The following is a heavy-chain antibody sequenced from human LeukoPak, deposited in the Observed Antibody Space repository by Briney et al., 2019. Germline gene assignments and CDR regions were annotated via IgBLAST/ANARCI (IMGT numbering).Heavy chain of an antibody. Sequence: EASVKVSCEASGYTFTSYGISWVRQAPGQGLEWMGWISAYNGNTNYAQKLQGRVTMTTDTSTSTAYMELRSLRSDDTAVYYCATSMESVRDSSLPLNDFDYWGQGTLVTVSS. CDR3: ATSMESVRDSSLPLNDFDY. CDR2: ISAYNGNT. D-gene: IGHD3-22*01. CDR1: GYTFTSYG. V-gene: IGHV1-18*01. J-gene: IGHJ4*02.